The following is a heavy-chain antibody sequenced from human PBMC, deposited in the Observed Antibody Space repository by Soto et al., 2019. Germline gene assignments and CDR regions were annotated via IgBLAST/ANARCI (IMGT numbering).Heavy chain of an antibody. J-gene: IGHJ5*02. V-gene: IGHV1-8*01. CDR2: MNPNSGVT. D-gene: IGHD2-21*01. Sequence: QVQLVQSGTEVKKPGASVKVSCKTSGYTFTSYDINWVRQASGQGLEWMGWMNPNSGVTGYAQKFRDRITLTRDTSLSTAYLELSSVESDDTAVYYCARTVINTGWFDPWGQGTQVIVSP. CDR3: ARTVINTGWFDP. CDR1: GYTFTSYD.